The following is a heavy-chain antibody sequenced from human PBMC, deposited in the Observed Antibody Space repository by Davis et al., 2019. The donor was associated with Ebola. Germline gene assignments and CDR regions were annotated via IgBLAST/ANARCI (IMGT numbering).Heavy chain of an antibody. J-gene: IGHJ5*02. CDR2: IYPGDSDT. CDR3: ARLQQWLVGGWFDP. V-gene: IGHV5-51*01. D-gene: IGHD6-19*01. Sequence: GGSLRLSCKGSGYSFTSYWIGWVRQMPGKGLEWMGIIYPGDSDTRYSPSFQGQVTIPADKSISTAYLQWSSLKASDTAMYYCARLQQWLVGGWFDPWGQGTLVTVSS. CDR1: GYSFTSYW.